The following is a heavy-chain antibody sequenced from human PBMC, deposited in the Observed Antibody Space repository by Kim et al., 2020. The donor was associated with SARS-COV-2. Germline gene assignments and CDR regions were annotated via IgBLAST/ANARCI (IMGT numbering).Heavy chain of an antibody. CDR1: GGSVSSGSYY. CDR3: ARSSMTILTPYYYYGMDV. J-gene: IGHJ6*02. CDR2: IYYSGST. Sequence: SETLSLTCTVSGGSVSSGSYYWSWIRQPPGKGLEWIGYIYYSGSTNYNPSLKSRVTISVDTSKNQFSLKLSSVTAADTAVYYCARSSMTILTPYYYYGMDVWGQGTTVTVSS. D-gene: IGHD3-3*02. V-gene: IGHV4-61*01.